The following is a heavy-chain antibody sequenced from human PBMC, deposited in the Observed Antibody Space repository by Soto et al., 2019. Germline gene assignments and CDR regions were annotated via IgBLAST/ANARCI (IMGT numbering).Heavy chain of an antibody. D-gene: IGHD1-26*01. Sequence: GSLRLSCAASGFTFTDHYMDWVRQAPGKGLEWVGRIRKKVNSYTTEYAASVKGRFTISRDDSKNSLYLQMNSLKTEDTAVYYCARVSGSYDFDYWGQGTLVTVSS. CDR1: GFTFTDHY. V-gene: IGHV3-72*01. CDR2: IRKKVNSYTT. CDR3: ARVSGSYDFDY. J-gene: IGHJ4*02.